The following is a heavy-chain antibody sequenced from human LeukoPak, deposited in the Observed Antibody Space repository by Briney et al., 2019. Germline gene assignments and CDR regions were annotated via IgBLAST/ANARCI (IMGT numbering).Heavy chain of an antibody. Sequence: ASVKVSCKVSGYTLTELSMHWVRQAPGKGLEWMGGFNPEDGETIYAQKFQGRVTMTEDTSTDTAYMELSSLRSEDTAVYYCAAAGLWGIVGAIGNFDYWGQGTLVTVSS. D-gene: IGHD1-26*01. CDR2: FNPEDGET. V-gene: IGHV1-24*01. CDR1: GYTLTELS. J-gene: IGHJ4*02. CDR3: AAAGLWGIVGAIGNFDY.